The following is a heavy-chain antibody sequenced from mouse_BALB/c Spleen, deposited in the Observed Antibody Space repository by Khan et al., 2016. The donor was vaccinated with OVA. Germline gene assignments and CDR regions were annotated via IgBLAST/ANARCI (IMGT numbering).Heavy chain of an antibody. J-gene: IGHJ1*01. CDR3: ARFYDYEGYFDV. D-gene: IGHD2-4*01. CDR1: GFSLTSYG. CDR2: IWRYGST. Sequence: QVQLKQSGPGLVQPSQTLSITCTVSGFSLTSYGVHWVRQPPGQGLEWLGVIWRYGSTAYYAAFLSRLSISKDNSKSKVFFKRNSLQADDTAIYYCARFYDYEGYFDVWGAGTTVTVSS. V-gene: IGHV2-4*02.